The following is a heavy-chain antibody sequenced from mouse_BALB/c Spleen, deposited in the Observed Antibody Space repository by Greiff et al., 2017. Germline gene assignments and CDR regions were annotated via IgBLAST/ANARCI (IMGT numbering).Heavy chain of an antibody. D-gene: IGHD1-1*01. CDR2: ISYSGST. Sequence: EVKLMESGPGLVKPSQSLSLTCTVTGYSITSDYAWNWIRQFPGNKLEWLGYISYSGSTSYNPSLKSRISITRDTSKNQFFLQLNSVTTEDTATYYCARSGLRGAMDYWGQGTSVTVSS. J-gene: IGHJ4*01. CDR3: ARSGLRGAMDY. V-gene: IGHV3-2*02. CDR1: GYSITSDYA.